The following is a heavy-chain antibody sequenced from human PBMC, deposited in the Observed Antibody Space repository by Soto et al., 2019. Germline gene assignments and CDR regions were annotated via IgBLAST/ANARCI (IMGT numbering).Heavy chain of an antibody. V-gene: IGHV4-59*01. CDR2: IYYSGST. J-gene: IGHJ4*02. CDR3: ARDLAVAGGFDY. Sequence: PSETLSLTCTVSGGSISSYYWSWIRQPPGKGLEWIGYIYYSGSTNYNPSLKSRVTISVDTSKNQFSLKLSSVTAADTAVYYCARDLAVAGGFDYWGQGTLVTVSS. CDR1: GGSISSYY. D-gene: IGHD6-19*01.